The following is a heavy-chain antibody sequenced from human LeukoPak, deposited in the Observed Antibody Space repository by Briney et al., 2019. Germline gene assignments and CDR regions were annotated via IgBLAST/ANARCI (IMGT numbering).Heavy chain of an antibody. J-gene: IGHJ6*02. D-gene: IGHD1-26*01. CDR3: VRHIKPAGPWDGMDV. Sequence: GASVTVSCKASGYTFTSYGISWVRQAPGQGLEWVAWISAYNSNKNSAEKFQGRVTMTIDTSTSTAYMELRSLKSDDTAVYYCVRHIKPAGPWDGMDVWGQGTTVIVSS. V-gene: IGHV1-18*04. CDR1: GYTFTSYG. CDR2: ISAYNSNK.